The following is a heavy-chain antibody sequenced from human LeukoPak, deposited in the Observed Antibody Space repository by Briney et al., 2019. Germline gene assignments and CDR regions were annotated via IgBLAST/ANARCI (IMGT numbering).Heavy chain of an antibody. CDR1: GFSFSRSG. V-gene: IGHV3-30*18. Sequence: GGSLSLSCTASGFSFSRSGMHWVRQAPGKGLEWVAVMSFDGSNKFYTDSVKGRSTISRDNSKNTLYLQMNSLRVEDTAVYYCAKGMWVVRGVIGDAFDIWGQGWMVTVSS. J-gene: IGHJ3*02. CDR2: MSFDGSNK. CDR3: AKGMWVVRGVIGDAFDI. D-gene: IGHD3-10*01.